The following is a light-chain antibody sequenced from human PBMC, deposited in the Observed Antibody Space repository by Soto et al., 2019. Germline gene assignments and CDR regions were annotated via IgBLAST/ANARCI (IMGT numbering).Light chain of an antibody. CDR2: DAS. CDR3: QEYDGAPPIT. V-gene: IGKV3-20*01. Sequence: IVMTQSPGTLSVSPGERATLSCRASQNIGNKVGWYQQKPGQAPRLLIFDASSRASGTPERFSGSGSGTDFTLTISRLEPEDFAVYYCQEYDGAPPITFGLGTRLEIK. J-gene: IGKJ5*01. CDR1: QNIGNK.